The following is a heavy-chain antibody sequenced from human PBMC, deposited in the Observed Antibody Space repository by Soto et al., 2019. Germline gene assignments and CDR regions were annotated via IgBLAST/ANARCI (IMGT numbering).Heavy chain of an antibody. CDR1: GYTFTSYG. Sequence: ASVKVSCKASGYTFTSYGISCVLQSPLQGLEWMGWISAYNGNTNYAQKLQGRVTMTTGTSTSTAYMELRSLRSDDTAVYYCAREDSSGYLRIDYWGPGTLVTVS. V-gene: IGHV1-18*01. CDR2: ISAYNGNT. D-gene: IGHD3-22*01. CDR3: AREDSSGYLRIDY. J-gene: IGHJ4*02.